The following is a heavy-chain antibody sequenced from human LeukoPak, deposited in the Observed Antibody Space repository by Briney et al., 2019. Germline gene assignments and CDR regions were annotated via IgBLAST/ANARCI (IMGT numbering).Heavy chain of an antibody. CDR2: IYTSGST. J-gene: IGHJ6*03. Sequence: PSETLSLTCTVSGGSISSYYWSWIRQPPGKGLEWIGRIYTSGSTNYNPSLKSRVTMSVDTSKNQFSLKLSSVTAADTAVYYCARLRWSPSYYYMDVWGKGTTVTVSS. CDR3: ARLRWSPSYYYMDV. V-gene: IGHV4-4*07. D-gene: IGHD3-16*01. CDR1: GGSISSYY.